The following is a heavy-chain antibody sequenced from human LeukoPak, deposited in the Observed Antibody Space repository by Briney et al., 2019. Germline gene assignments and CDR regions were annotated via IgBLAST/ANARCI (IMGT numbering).Heavy chain of an antibody. CDR2: IDPSDSYT. Sequence: GESLKISCQGSGYSFTSYWITWVRQMPGKGLEWMGRIDPSDSYTDYSPSLQGHVTISADKSISTAYLQWSSLKASDTAMYYCAKTGDPYYGSGSYGMDVWGQGTTVTVSS. CDR3: AKTGDPYYGSGSYGMDV. V-gene: IGHV5-10-1*01. CDR1: GYSFTSYW. D-gene: IGHD3-10*01. J-gene: IGHJ6*02.